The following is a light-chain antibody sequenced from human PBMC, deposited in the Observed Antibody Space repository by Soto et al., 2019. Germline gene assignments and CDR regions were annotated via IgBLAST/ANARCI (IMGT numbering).Light chain of an antibody. J-gene: IGKJ1*01. CDR3: QEYGTSRT. CDR2: AAS. CDR1: QSVSSSY. V-gene: IGKV3-20*01. Sequence: EIVLTQSPGTLPLSPGERATLSCRASQSVSSSYVAWYQQKRGQAPRLLIYAASSRAAGIPDRFSGSGSGTDFTLTISRLEPEDFAVYYCQEYGTSRTFGQGTKVDI.